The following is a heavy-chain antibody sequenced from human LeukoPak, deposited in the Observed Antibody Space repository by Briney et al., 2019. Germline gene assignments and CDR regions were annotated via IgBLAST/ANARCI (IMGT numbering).Heavy chain of an antibody. V-gene: IGHV3-48*02. CDR1: GLTFRSYS. CDR2: ISGTSATI. CDR3: ARISAEYSSSIGDY. Sequence: GGSLRLSCAASGLTFRSYSMNWVRQAPGKGLEWVSYISGTSATIYDADFVKGRFTISRDNAKNSLFLQMNSLRDEDTAVYYCARISAEYSSSIGDYWGQGTLVTVSS. J-gene: IGHJ4*02. D-gene: IGHD6-6*01.